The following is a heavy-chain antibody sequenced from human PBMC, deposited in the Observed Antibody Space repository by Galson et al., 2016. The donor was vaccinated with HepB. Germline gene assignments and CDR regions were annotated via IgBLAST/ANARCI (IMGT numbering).Heavy chain of an antibody. V-gene: IGHV3-23*01. CDR1: GFTFSSYA. D-gene: IGHD3-3*01. Sequence: SLRLSCAASGFTFSSYAMSWVRQAPGKGLEWVSAISGSGSGSYSADSVKGRFTISRDNSKNTLYLQLNSLRAEDTAVYYFAKFWNGYIDYWGQGTLVTVSS. J-gene: IGHJ4*02. CDR3: AKFWNGYIDY. CDR2: ISGSGSGS.